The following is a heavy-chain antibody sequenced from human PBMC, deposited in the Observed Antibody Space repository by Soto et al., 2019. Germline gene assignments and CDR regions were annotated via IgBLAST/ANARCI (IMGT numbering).Heavy chain of an antibody. CDR3: VKDGMGTGSLPSYYHRMDV. J-gene: IGHJ6*02. CDR1: GLTFSRYT. Sequence: VQLLESGGGLVHPGGSRRIPCAASGLTFSRYTISWVRQVQGKGLEWVSLISSTGGSTYYGDSLKGRFTTSRDNSKNTLNLQMHCLLAVYTALYYCVKDGMGTGSLPSYYHRMDVWGQGTTVTVSS. V-gene: IGHV3-23*01. CDR2: ISSTGGST. D-gene: IGHD3-10*01.